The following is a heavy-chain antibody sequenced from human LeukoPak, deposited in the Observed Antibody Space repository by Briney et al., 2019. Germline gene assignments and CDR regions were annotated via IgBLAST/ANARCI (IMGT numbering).Heavy chain of an antibody. CDR2: ISYDGSNK. CDR1: GFTFSSYA. D-gene: IGHD5-24*01. V-gene: IGHV3-30*04. J-gene: IGHJ4*02. CDR3: ARDRIGDGYKFDY. Sequence: GRSLRLSCAASGFTFSSYAMHWVRQAPGKGLEWVAVISYDGSNKYYADSVKGRFTISKDNSKNTLYLQMNSLRAEDTAVYYCARDRIGDGYKFDYWGQGTLVTVSS.